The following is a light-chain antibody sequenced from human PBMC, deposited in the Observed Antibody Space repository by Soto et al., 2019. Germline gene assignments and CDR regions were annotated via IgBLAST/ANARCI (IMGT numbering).Light chain of an antibody. CDR3: RSYAGRDIWV. CDR2: EVT. CDR1: SVDINY. J-gene: IGLJ3*02. V-gene: IGLV2-8*01. Sequence: QSVLTQPPSASGSRGQSVTISCTGTSVDINYVSWFQQHPGKAPKLIICEVTKRPSGVPDRFSGSKSGNTASLTVSGLQDDDEGDYYCRSYAGRDIWVFGGGTKLTVL.